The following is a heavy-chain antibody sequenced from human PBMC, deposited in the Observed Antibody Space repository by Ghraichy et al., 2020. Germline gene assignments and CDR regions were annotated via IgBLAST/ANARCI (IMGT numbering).Heavy chain of an antibody. CDR3: ARDLSPLGHCSGGSCGY. CDR1: GFTVSSSY. Sequence: GESLNISCVVSGFTVSSSYMSWVRQAPGKGLEWVSVIYGGGSTYYADSVKGRFTISRDDTKNTLYLQMNSRRAEDTAVYYCARDLSPLGHCSGGSCGYWGQGTLVTVSS. CDR2: IYGGGST. V-gene: IGHV3-53*01. D-gene: IGHD2-15*01. J-gene: IGHJ4*02.